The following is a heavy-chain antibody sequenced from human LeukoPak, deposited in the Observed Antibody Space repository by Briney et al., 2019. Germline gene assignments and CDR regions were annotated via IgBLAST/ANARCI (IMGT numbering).Heavy chain of an antibody. D-gene: IGHD5-24*01. CDR1: GDSFINYC. CDR2: IYPGDPET. J-gene: IGHJ4*02. CDR3: ARQNRGDGYNRRFDY. V-gene: IGHV5-51*01. Sequence: GESLKISCKGSGDSFINYCIGWVRQMPGKGLEWMGLIYPGDPETRYSPSFQGQVSISADKSISTAYLQWSSLQASDTAMYYCARQNRGDGYNRRFDYWGQGTLVTVSS.